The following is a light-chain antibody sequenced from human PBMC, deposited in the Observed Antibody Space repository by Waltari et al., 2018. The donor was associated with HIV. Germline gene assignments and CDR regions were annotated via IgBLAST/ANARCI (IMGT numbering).Light chain of an antibody. Sequence: QSALTQPASVSGSPGQSIVLPCTGSSSDIGYYDYVSWYQQYPGQAPKALIYEVTIPPSGTSSRFSGSKSATTAFLAISKLQTDDEADYFCSSYTRRGTVVFGGGTRLTVL. CDR2: EVT. V-gene: IGLV2-14*01. J-gene: IGLJ2*01. CDR1: SSDIGYYDY. CDR3: SSYTRRGTVV.